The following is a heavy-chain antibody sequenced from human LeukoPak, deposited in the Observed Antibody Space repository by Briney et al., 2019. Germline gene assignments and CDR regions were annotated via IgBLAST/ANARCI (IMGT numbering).Heavy chain of an antibody. CDR2: ITSSGGGT. J-gene: IGHJ4*02. CDR1: GFTFSSYA. Sequence: PGGSLGLSCAASGFTFSSYAMSWVRQAPGKGLEWVSAITSSGGGTYYADSVKGRFTISRDNSKSTLYLQMNSLGVDDTALYYCATRIEQQLVPGGQGTLVTVSS. CDR3: ATRIEQQLVP. D-gene: IGHD6-6*01. V-gene: IGHV3-23*01.